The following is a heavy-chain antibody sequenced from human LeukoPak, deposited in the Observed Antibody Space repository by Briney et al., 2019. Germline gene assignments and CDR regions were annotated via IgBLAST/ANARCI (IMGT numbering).Heavy chain of an antibody. J-gene: IGHJ4*02. V-gene: IGHV3-74*01. CDR3: TRVFVGDEYSSSGY. Sequence: GGSLRLSCAASGFTFGRYYMHWVRQAPGKGLVWVSRINSDGSSTTYADSVKGRFTISRDNAKNTLYLQMNSLKVEDTAVYYCTRVFVGDEYSSSGYWGLGILVTVSS. CDR1: GFTFGRYY. D-gene: IGHD6-13*01. CDR2: INSDGSST.